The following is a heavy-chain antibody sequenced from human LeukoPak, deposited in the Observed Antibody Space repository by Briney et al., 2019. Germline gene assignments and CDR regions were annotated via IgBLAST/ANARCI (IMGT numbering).Heavy chain of an antibody. Sequence: SETLSLTCTVSGGSISSNYWNWIRQPPGKRLEWIGYIHYSGSTSYSPSLKSRVTISVDTSKNQFSLKLTSVTAADTAVYYCARTYPRDAFDIWGQGTMVTVSS. CDR1: GGSISSNY. J-gene: IGHJ3*02. D-gene: IGHD2-2*01. CDR3: ARTYPRDAFDI. V-gene: IGHV4-59*01. CDR2: IHYSGST.